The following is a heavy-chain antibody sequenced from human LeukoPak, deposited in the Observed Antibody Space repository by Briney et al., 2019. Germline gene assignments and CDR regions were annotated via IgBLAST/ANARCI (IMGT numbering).Heavy chain of an antibody. CDR3: ARWKVFDP. CDR1: GGSISSGDYY. D-gene: IGHD1-1*01. CDR2: IYYGGST. Sequence: PSQTLSLTCTVSGGSISSGDYYWSWLRQPPGMGLEWIGNIYYGGSTYYNPSLKSRVSISVDTSKNQFSLALYSVTAADTAFYYCARWKVFDPWGQGTLVTVSS. V-gene: IGHV4-30-4*08. J-gene: IGHJ5*02.